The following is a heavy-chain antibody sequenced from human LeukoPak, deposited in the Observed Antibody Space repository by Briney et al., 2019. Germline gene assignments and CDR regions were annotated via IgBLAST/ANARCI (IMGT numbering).Heavy chain of an antibody. CDR1: GFTFSSYS. CDR2: ISSSSSYI. D-gene: IGHD1-1*01. CDR3: ALDPTGTTRNWFDP. Sequence: PGGSLRLSCAASGFTFSSYSMNWVRQAPGKGLEWVSSISSSSSYIYYADSVKGRFTISRDNAKNSLYLQMNSPRAEDTAVYYCALDPTGTTRNWFDPWGQGTLVTVSS. V-gene: IGHV3-21*01. J-gene: IGHJ5*02.